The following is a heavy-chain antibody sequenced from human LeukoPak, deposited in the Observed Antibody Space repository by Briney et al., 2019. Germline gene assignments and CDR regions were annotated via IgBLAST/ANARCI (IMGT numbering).Heavy chain of an antibody. CDR1: GFTFSSYW. CDR3: ARAPKWERHFDY. CDR2: INSDGSST. Sequence: PGGSLRLYCAASGFTFSSYWMHWVRQAPGKGLVWVSRINSDGSSTSYADSVKGRFTISRDNAKNTLYLQMNSLRAEDTAVYYCARAPKWERHFDYWGQGTLVTVSS. V-gene: IGHV3-74*01. D-gene: IGHD1-26*01. J-gene: IGHJ4*02.